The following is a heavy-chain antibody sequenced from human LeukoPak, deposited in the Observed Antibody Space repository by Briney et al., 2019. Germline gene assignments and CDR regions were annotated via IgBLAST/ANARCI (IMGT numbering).Heavy chain of an antibody. CDR2: IIPIFGTA. Sequence: ASVKVSCKASGGTFSSYAISWVRQAPGQGLEWMGGIIPIFGTANYAQKFQGRVTITADESTSTAYMELSSLRSEDTAVYYCARGISSSWYDAFDIWGQGTMATVSS. V-gene: IGHV1-69*13. CDR3: ARGISSSWYDAFDI. D-gene: IGHD6-13*01. CDR1: GGTFSSYA. J-gene: IGHJ3*02.